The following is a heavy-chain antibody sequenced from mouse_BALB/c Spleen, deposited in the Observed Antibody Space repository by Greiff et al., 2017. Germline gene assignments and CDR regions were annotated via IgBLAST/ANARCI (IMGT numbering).Heavy chain of an antibody. CDR1: GYSFTSYW. CDR2: IYPGNSDT. V-gene: IGHV1-5*01. Sequence: EVQLQQSGTVLARPGASVKMSCTASGYSFTSYWMHWVKQRPGQGLEWIGAIYPGNSDTSYNQKFKGKAKLTAVTSASTAYMELSSLTNEDSAVYYCTRASHCSFDYWGQGTTLTVSS. CDR3: TRASHCSFDY. J-gene: IGHJ2*01.